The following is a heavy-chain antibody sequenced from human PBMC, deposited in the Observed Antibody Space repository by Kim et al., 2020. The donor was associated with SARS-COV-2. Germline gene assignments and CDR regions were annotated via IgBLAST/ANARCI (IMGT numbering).Heavy chain of an antibody. J-gene: IGHJ4*02. V-gene: IGHV3-23*01. CDR3: AKWSHNTYYYGSGSYYLFDY. CDR1: GFTFSSYA. D-gene: IGHD3-10*01. CDR2: ISGSGGST. Sequence: GGSLRLSCAASGFTFSSYAMSWVRQAPGKGLEWVSAISGSGGSTYYADSVKGRFTISRDNSKNTLYLQMNSLRAEDTAVYYCAKWSHNTYYYGSGSYYLFDYWGQGTLVTVSS.